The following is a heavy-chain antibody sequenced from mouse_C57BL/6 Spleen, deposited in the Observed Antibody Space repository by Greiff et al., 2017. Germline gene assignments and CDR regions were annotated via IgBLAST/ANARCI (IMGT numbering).Heavy chain of an antibody. CDR3: ARNWYFDV. V-gene: IGHV5-17*01. J-gene: IGHJ1*03. CDR1: GFTFSDSG. CDR2: ISSGSSTI. Sequence: EVKLVESGGGLVKPGGSLQLSCAASGFTFSDSGMHWVRQAPEKGLEWVAYISSGSSTIYYADTVKGRFTISRDNAKNTLFLQMTSLRSEDTAMYYCARNWYFDVWGTGTTVTVSS.